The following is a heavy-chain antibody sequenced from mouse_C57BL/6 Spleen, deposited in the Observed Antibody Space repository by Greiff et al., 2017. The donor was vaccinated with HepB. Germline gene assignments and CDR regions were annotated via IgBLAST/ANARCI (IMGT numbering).Heavy chain of an antibody. Sequence: QVQLQQPGAELVRPGSSVKLSCKASGYTFTSYWMHWVKQRPIQGLEWIGNIDPSDSDTHYNQKFKDKATLTVDKSSSTAYMQLSSLTSEDSAVYYCARGAGDDGPDYAMDYWGQGTSVTVSS. CDR2: IDPSDSDT. CDR3: ARGAGDDGPDYAMDY. D-gene: IGHD2-2*01. V-gene: IGHV1-52*01. J-gene: IGHJ4*01. CDR1: GYTFTSYW.